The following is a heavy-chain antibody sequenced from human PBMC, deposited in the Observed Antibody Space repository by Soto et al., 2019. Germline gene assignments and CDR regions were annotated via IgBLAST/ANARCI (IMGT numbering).Heavy chain of an antibody. J-gene: IGHJ5*02. CDR1: GGSINSGGHS. CDR3: ARNNLDYTKTVVDWFDP. V-gene: IGHV4-30-2*01. D-gene: IGHD4-4*01. CDR2: VYPSGST. Sequence: PSETLSLTCTVSGGSINSGGHSWSWIRQPPGTGLEWIGYVYPSGSTNYNPSLRIRVTISFDGSTNQFSLRLTSVTAADTAVYYYARNNLDYTKTVVDWFDPWGPGALVTVSS.